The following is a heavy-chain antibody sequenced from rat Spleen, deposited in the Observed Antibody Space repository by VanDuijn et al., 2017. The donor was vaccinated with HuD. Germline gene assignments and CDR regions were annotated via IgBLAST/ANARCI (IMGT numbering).Heavy chain of an antibody. CDR1: GFTFSDYN. CDR3: STHMYYSSYIRPNWFAY. Sequence: EVQLVESDGGLVQPGRSLKLSCAASGFTFSDYNMAWVRQAPTKGLEWVASISTGGGNTYYRDSVKGRFTISRDNAKSTLYLQMDSLWSEDTATYYCSTHMYYSSYIRPNWFAYWGQGTLVTVSS. V-gene: IGHV5-25*01. J-gene: IGHJ3*01. CDR2: ISTGGGNT. D-gene: IGHD1-2*01.